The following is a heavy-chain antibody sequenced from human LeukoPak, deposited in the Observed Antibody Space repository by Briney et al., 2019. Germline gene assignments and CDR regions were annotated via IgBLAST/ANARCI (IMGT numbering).Heavy chain of an antibody. CDR1: GFTFSSYA. V-gene: IGHV3-23*01. CDR2: ISGSGGST. CDR3: AKDLKGIAAAGTPPAWFDP. Sequence: GGSLRLSCAASGFTFSSYAISWVRQAPGKGLEWVSAISGSGGSTYYADSVKGRFTISRDNSKNTLYLQMNSLRAEDTAVYYCAKDLKGIAAAGTPPAWFDPWGQGTLVTVSS. D-gene: IGHD6-13*01. J-gene: IGHJ5*02.